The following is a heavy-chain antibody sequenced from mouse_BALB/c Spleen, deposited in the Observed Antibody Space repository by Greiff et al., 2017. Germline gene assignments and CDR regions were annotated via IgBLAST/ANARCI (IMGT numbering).Heavy chain of an antibody. CDR1: GFTFSSFG. CDR3: ARGGRPVRYFDV. Sequence: EVKVVESGGGLVQPGGSRKLSCAASGFTFSSFGMHWVRQAPEKGLEWVAYISSGSSTIYYADTVKGRFTISRDNPKNTLFLQMTSLRSEDTAMYYCARGGRPVRYFDVWGAGTTVTVSS. CDR2: ISSGSSTI. V-gene: IGHV5-17*02. D-gene: IGHD1-1*01. J-gene: IGHJ1*01.